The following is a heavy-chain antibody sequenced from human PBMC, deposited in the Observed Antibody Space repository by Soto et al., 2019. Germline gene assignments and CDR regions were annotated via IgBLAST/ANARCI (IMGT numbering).Heavy chain of an antibody. CDR3: ARVDKAGYSIGWYSDAFDI. D-gene: IGHD6-19*01. Sequence: ASVKVSCKASGYTFTSYGISWVRQAPGQGLEWMGWISAYNGNTNYAQKLQGRVTMTTDTSTSTAYMELRSLRSDDTAVYYCARVDKAGYSIGWYSDAFDIWGQGTMGTVSS. CDR2: ISAYNGNT. CDR1: GYTFTSYG. V-gene: IGHV1-18*01. J-gene: IGHJ3*02.